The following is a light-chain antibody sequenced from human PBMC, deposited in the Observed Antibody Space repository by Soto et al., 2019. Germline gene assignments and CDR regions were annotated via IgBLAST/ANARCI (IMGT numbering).Light chain of an antibody. J-gene: IGKJ1*01. V-gene: IGKV1-5*03. CDR3: QPYNSYWT. CDR2: KAS. CDR1: QSISSW. Sequence: DIQMTQSPSTLSASVGDRVTITCRASQSISSWLAWYQQKPGKAPKLLIYKASSLESGVPSRFSGSGSGTVVTLTISSLQPDDFATYYCQPYNSYWTFGQGTKVEIK.